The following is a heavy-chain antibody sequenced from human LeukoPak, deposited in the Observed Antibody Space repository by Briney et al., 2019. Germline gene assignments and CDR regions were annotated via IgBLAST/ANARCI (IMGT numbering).Heavy chain of an antibody. V-gene: IGHV4-59*01. CDR1: GGSISSYY. CDR2: IYDSGSI. Sequence: LGALSLTCTVSGGSISSYYWSWIRQPPGKGLEWIGYIYDSGSINHNLSLKSRVTISVDTSKNQFSLKLSSVTAADTAVYYCARGPGSSSWKNVAFYFQHWGQGTLVTVSS. J-gene: IGHJ1*01. CDR3: ARGPGSSSWKNVAFYFQH. D-gene: IGHD6-13*01.